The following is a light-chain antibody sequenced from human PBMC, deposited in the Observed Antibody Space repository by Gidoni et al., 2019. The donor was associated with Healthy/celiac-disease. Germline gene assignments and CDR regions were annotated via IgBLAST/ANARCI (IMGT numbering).Light chain of an antibody. Sequence: DIQMTQSPSSLAASVGDRVTITCRARQSIRSNLNWYQQKPGKAPKLLIYAAASLQSGVPSRFSGSGSGTDFTFTISSLQPEDFATYYFQQSYSTPLTFXXXTRLEIK. CDR3: QQSYSTPLT. CDR1: QSIRSN. CDR2: AAA. J-gene: IGKJ5*01. V-gene: IGKV1-39*01.